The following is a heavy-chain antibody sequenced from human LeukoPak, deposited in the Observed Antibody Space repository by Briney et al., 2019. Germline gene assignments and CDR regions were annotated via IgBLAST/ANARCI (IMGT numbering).Heavy chain of an antibody. CDR2: IKQDGSDK. D-gene: IGHD1-1*01. Sequence: GGSLRLSCAASGFPFSSYWMSWVRQAPGKGLEWVADIKQDGSDKYYVDSVKGRFTISRDNAKNSLYLQLNSLRADDTAVYYCARLTGTTGFDYWGQGTLVTVSS. V-gene: IGHV3-7*02. J-gene: IGHJ4*02. CDR3: ARLTGTTGFDY. CDR1: GFPFSSYW.